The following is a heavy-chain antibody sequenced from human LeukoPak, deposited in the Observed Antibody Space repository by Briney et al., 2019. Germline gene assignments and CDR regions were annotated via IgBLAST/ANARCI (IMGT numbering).Heavy chain of an antibody. CDR2: IYYSGST. CDR3: GRDWGSGTYFDY. Sequence: SETLSLTCTVSGSSISSYYWSWIRQPPGKGLEWIGYIYYSGSTNYNPSLKSRVTISADTSKNQFSLKLSSVTAADTAVYYCGRDWGSGTYFDYWGQGTLVTVSS. V-gene: IGHV4-59*12. J-gene: IGHJ4*02. CDR1: GSSISSYY. D-gene: IGHD1-26*01.